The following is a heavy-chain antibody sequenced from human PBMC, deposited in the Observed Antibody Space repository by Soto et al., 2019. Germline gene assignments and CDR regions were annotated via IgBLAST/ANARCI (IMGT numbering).Heavy chain of an antibody. CDR2: IKSKTDGGTT. J-gene: IGHJ4*02. CDR3: TTDRYCSGGSCYDY. V-gene: IGHV3-15*01. Sequence: EVQLVESGGGLVKHGGSLRLSCAASGFTFSNAWMSWVRQAPGKGLEWVGRIKSKTDGGTTDYAAPVKGRFTISRDDSKNTLYLQMNSLKTEDTAVYYCTTDRYCSGGSCYDYWGQGTLVTVSS. D-gene: IGHD2-15*01. CDR1: GFTFSNAW.